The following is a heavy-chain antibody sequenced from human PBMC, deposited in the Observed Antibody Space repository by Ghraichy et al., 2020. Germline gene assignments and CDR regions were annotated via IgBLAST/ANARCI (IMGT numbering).Heavy chain of an antibody. CDR2: INHSGST. D-gene: IGHD3-22*01. J-gene: IGHJ4*02. CDR3: ANFGNYYDSSGYRFDY. V-gene: IGHV4-34*01. Sequence: SETLSLTCAVYGGSFSGYYWSWIRQPPGKGLEWIGEINHSGSTNYNPSLKSRVTISVDTSKNQFSLKLSSVTAADTAVYYCANFGNYYDSSGYRFDYWGQGTLVTVSS. CDR1: GGSFSGYY.